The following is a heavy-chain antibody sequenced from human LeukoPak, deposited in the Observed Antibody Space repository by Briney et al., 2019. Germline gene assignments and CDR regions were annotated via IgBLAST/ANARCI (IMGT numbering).Heavy chain of an antibody. CDR2: IYHSGTT. CDR3: ARDRGGLTYGKDI. Sequence: PSETLSLTCAVSGDSFSSNHWWNWVRQSPGKGLEWIGEIYHSGTTNYNPSLKSRVSISLDKSKNQLSLKVNSVTAADTAVYYCARDRGGLTYGKDIWGQGTTVTVSS. D-gene: IGHD2-15*01. J-gene: IGHJ6*02. CDR1: GDSFSSNHW. V-gene: IGHV4-4*02.